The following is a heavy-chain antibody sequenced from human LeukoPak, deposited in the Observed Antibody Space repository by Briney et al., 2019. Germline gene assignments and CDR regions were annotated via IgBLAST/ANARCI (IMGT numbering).Heavy chain of an antibody. CDR2: IIPIFGTA. D-gene: IGHD4-17*01. Sequence: SVKVSCKASGGTFSSYAISWVRQAPGQGLEWMGGIIPIFGTANYAQKFQGRVTITTDESTSTAYMELSSLRSEDTAVYYCARETDYGDYNTIDYWGQGTLVTVSS. V-gene: IGHV1-69*05. CDR3: ARETDYGDYNTIDY. J-gene: IGHJ4*02. CDR1: GGTFSSYA.